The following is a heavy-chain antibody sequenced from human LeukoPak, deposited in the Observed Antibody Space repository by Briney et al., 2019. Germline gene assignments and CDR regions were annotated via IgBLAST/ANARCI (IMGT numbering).Heavy chain of an antibody. D-gene: IGHD2-15*01. J-gene: IGHJ6*03. CDR3: ARGLRYCSGGRCYFSPPYYYYMDV. CDR1: GYTFTGYY. V-gene: IGHV1-8*02. Sequence: ASVKVSCKASGYTFTGYYMHWVRQAPGQGLEWMGWINPNSGNTGYAQKFQGRVTMTRNTSISTAYMELSGLRSEDTAVYYCARGLRYCSGGRCYFSPPYYYYMDVWGKGTTVTISS. CDR2: INPNSGNT.